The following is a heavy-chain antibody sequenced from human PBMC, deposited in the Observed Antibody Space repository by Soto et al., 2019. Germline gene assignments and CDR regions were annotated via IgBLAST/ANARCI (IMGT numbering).Heavy chain of an antibody. D-gene: IGHD2-15*01. J-gene: IGHJ4*02. CDR2: ISSSSSYI. V-gene: IGHV3-21*01. CDR1: GFTFSSYS. Sequence: GGSLRLSCAASGFTFSSYSMNWVRQAPGKGLEWVSSISSSSSYIYYADSVKGRFTISRDNAKNSLYLQMNSLRAEDTAVYYCASAYCSGGSCYSLGRYSYNRLKQPFDYWGQGTLVTVSS. CDR3: ASAYCSGGSCYSLGRYSYNRLKQPFDY.